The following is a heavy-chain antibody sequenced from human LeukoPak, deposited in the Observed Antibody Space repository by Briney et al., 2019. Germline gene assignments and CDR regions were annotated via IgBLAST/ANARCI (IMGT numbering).Heavy chain of an antibody. V-gene: IGHV4-59*01. Sequence: SETLSLTCTVSGGSISSYYWSWIRQPPGKGLEWIGYIYYSGSTNYNPSLKSRVTISVDTSKNQFSLKLSSVTAADTAVYYCAWAPYGDYYPYFDYWGQGTLVTVSS. CDR2: IYYSGST. D-gene: IGHD4-17*01. J-gene: IGHJ4*02. CDR3: AWAPYGDYYPYFDY. CDR1: GGSISSYY.